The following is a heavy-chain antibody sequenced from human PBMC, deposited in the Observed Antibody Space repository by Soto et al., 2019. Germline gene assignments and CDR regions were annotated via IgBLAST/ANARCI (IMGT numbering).Heavy chain of an antibody. J-gene: IGHJ6*02. CDR1: GFTFSSYS. D-gene: IGHD3-22*01. CDR2: ISSSSSTI. Sequence: GGSLRLSCAASGFTFSSYSMNWVRQAPGKGLEWVSYISSSSSTIYYADSVKGRFTISRDNAKNSLYLQMNSLREEDTAVYYCARARVTIVVVTKYGMDVWGQGTTVTVSS. CDR3: ARARVTIVVVTKYGMDV. V-gene: IGHV3-48*02.